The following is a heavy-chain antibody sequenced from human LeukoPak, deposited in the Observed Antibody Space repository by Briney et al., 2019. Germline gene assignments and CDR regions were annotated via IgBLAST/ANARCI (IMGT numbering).Heavy chain of an antibody. CDR2: ISTYNTNT. CDR3: GRDESSGSYGPNLDY. Sequence: ASVKVSCKASGYRFTNYCISWVRQAPGQGLQWMGWISTYNTNTKYAQKLQGRVTMTTDTSTSTAYMELRSLRSDDTAVYYCGRDESSGSYGPNLDYWGQGTLVTVSS. D-gene: IGHD1-26*01. CDR1: GYRFTNYC. J-gene: IGHJ4*02. V-gene: IGHV1-18*01.